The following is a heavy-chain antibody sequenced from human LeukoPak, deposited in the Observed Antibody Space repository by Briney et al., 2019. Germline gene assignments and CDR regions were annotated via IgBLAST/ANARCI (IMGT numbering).Heavy chain of an antibody. D-gene: IGHD3-10*01. CDR2: LHPNNGAT. CDR3: ARDRPAQMVDLDY. CDR1: GYTFTGSGWY. V-gene: IGHV1-2*02. J-gene: IGHJ4*02. Sequence: VASVKVSCKASGYTFTGSGWYLYWLRQAPGQGLECVGWLHPNNGATGYAQKFQGRVAMTTDTSISTAYMELSRLRPDDTAIYYCARDRPAQMVDLDYWGQGTLVTVSS.